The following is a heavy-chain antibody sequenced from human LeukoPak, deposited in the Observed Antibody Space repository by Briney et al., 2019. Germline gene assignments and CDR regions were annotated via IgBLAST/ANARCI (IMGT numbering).Heavy chain of an antibody. CDR3: ARGGIAAAWDFDY. CDR1: GFTFSSYS. J-gene: IGHJ4*02. D-gene: IGHD6-13*01. V-gene: IGHV3-21*01. Sequence: GGSLRLSCAASGFTFSSYSMNWVRQAPGKRLEWVSSISSSSYIYYADSVKGRFTISRDNAKNSLYLQMNSLRAEDTAVYYCARGGIAAAWDFDYWGQGTLVTVSS. CDR2: ISSSSYI.